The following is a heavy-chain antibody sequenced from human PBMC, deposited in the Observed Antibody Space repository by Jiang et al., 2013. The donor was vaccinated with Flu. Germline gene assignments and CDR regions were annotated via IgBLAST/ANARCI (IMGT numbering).Heavy chain of an antibody. D-gene: IGHD2-15*01. Sequence: GSGLVKPSETLSLTCTVSSGSLRSFYWGWIRQPPGKGLEWIGNIYYSGRTIKYNPSLRSRATISLDTSKNQFSLTLTSVTAADTAVYYCARDYSFSGVAHFDNVGPGNPGHRLR. J-gene: IGHJ4*02. CDR3: ARDYSFSGVAHFDN. V-gene: IGHV4-59*01. CDR2: IYYSGRTI. CDR1: SGSLRSFY.